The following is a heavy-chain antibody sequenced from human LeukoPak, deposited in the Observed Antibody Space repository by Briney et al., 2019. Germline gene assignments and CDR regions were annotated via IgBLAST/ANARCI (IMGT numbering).Heavy chain of an antibody. CDR1: GFTFSSYG. J-gene: IGHJ3*01. D-gene: IGHD4-17*01. CDR2: ISGSASTI. V-gene: IGHV3-23*01. Sequence: GGSLRLSCTGSGFTFSSYGMTWVRQAPGKGLEWVSAISGSASTILYGDSVKGRFTVSRDNSKNTLYLEMNNLRAEDAAVYYCAMDPNGDHLGAFDFWGQGTLVTVSS. CDR3: AMDPNGDHLGAFDF.